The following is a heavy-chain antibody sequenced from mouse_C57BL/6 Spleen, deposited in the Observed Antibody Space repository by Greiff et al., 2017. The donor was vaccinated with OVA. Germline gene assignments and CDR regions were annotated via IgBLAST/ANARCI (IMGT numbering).Heavy chain of an antibody. J-gene: IGHJ2*01. D-gene: IGHD4-1*01. CDR1: GFAFSSYW. CDR2: IYPGDGDT. CDR3: ARKAETGTDYCDY. Sequence: QVQLQQSGAELVKPGASVKISCKASGFAFSSYWMNWVKQRPGKGLEWIGPIYPGDGDTTYNGQFKGKATLTADKSSSTAYMQLSSLTSEDSAVYFGARKAETGTDYCDYWGQGTTLTVSS. V-gene: IGHV1-80*01.